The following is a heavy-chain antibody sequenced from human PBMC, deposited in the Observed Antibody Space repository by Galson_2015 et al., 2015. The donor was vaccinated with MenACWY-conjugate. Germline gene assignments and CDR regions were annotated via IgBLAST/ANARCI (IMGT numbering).Heavy chain of an antibody. CDR2: ISYDGSNE. D-gene: IGHD6-13*01. V-gene: IGHV3-30*18. CDR1: GSTFRRFG. CDR3: AKDWSVPYSTISYYFYMDV. J-gene: IGHJ6*03. Sequence: LRLSCAAFGSTFRRFGMHWVRQAPGKGLEWMAVISYDGSNESYADSVKGRFTISRDNSKNTLYLQMNSLRADDTAVYYCAKDWSVPYSTISYYFYMDVWGKGTTVTVSS.